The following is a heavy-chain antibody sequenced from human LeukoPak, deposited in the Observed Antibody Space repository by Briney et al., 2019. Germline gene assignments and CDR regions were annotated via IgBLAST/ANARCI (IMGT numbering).Heavy chain of an antibody. CDR2: INPKSGGT. Sequence: ASVKVSWKTSGHSFTAYYMHWVRQAPGQGLEWMGYINPKSGGTKYAQKFQGRVTLTRDTSITTAYMELDRLTSDDTAVYYCARIEGSASTWNDWGQGTLVTVSS. D-gene: IGHD3-10*01. CDR3: ARIEGSASTWND. CDR1: GHSFTAYY. J-gene: IGHJ4*02. V-gene: IGHV1-2*02.